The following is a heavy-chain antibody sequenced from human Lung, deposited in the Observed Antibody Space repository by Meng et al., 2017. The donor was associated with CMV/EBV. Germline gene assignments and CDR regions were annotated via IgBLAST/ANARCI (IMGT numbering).Heavy chain of an antibody. CDR2: ISSSSSYI. CDR1: GFTFSTYT. D-gene: IGHD3-3*01. Sequence: ESXKISXAASGFTFSTYTINWVRQAPGKGLEWVSCISSSSSYIYYADSVKGRFTIYRDNAKNSVYLQMDSLRADDTAVYYCAKDLGRDAYYDFWSGPPPTGCDYWGQGKXVNGYS. V-gene: IGHV3-21*01. J-gene: IGHJ4*02. CDR3: AKDLGRDAYYDFWSGPPPTGCDY.